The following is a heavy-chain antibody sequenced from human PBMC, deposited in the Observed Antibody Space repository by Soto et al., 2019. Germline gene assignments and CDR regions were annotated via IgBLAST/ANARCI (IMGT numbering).Heavy chain of an antibody. CDR3: ARDPPATRHGMDV. CDR1: GFTFSSYG. Sequence: VGSLSLSCSASGFTFSSYGMHWVRAAPGKGLEWVAVIWYDGSNKYYADSVKGRFTISRDNSKNTLYLQMKSLRAEDTAVYYCARDPPATRHGMDVWGQGTTVTVSS. CDR2: IWYDGSNK. J-gene: IGHJ6*02. V-gene: IGHV3-33*01.